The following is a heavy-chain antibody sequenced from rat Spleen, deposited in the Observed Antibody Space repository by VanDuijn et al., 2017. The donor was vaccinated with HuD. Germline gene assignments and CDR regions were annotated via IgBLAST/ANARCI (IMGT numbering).Heavy chain of an antibody. CDR1: GFTFSNYP. D-gene: IGHD5-1*01. V-gene: IGHV5-25*01. CDR2: ITKAAGKV. Sequence: EVQLVESGGDLVQPGRSVRLSCAASGFTFSNYPMAWVRQAPGKGLEWVASITKAAGKVYYPDSVKCRFTISRDNAENTVYLQMDSLRSEDTATYYCARLAGGYVMDAWGQGASVTVSS. J-gene: IGHJ4*01. CDR3: ARLAGGYVMDA.